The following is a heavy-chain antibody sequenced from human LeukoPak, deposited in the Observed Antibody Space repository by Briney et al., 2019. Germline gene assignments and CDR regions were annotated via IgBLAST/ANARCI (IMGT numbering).Heavy chain of an antibody. CDR2: ISWDGGRS. CDR1: GFTFHDYA. V-gene: IGHV3-43D*03. D-gene: IGHD1-26*01. CDR3: AKDMGFSGNLTRFDY. Sequence: GGSLRLSCAASGFTFHDYAMHWVRQAPGKGLEWVSLISWDGGRSYYADSVKGRFTISRDNSKNSLYLQMKSLRAEDTALYYCAKDMGFSGNLTRFDYWGQGTLVTVSS. J-gene: IGHJ4*02.